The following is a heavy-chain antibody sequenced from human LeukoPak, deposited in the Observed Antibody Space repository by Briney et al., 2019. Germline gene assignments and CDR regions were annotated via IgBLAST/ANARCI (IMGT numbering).Heavy chain of an antibody. Sequence: GGSLRLSCAASGFTFSDYAMSWVRQAPGKGLEWLSVISGGSSGSTYYADSVTGRFTVSRDNSKNTLYLQMNSLRAEDTAVYYCARWYYCGSGSYSYFDYWGQGTLVTVSS. CDR3: ARWYYCGSGSYSYFDY. CDR2: ISGGSSGST. CDR1: GFTFSDYA. J-gene: IGHJ4*02. D-gene: IGHD3-10*01. V-gene: IGHV3-23*01.